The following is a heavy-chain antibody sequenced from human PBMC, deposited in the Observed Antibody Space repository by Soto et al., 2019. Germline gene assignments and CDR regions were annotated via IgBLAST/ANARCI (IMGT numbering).Heavy chain of an antibody. Sequence: QVQLVQSGAEVRKPGASVTVSCRSSGDSFNDYYRNWVRQAPGQGFEWMGWINPNVGVTKYAQKLQGWVSMTRDTSITTGYMQLSRLRSDDTAVYYCARESGGATATLDYYYFYMDVWGTGTTVTVSS. CDR3: ARESGGATATLDYYYFYMDV. J-gene: IGHJ6*03. CDR2: INPNVGVT. CDR1: GDSFNDYY. V-gene: IGHV1-2*04. D-gene: IGHD5-12*01.